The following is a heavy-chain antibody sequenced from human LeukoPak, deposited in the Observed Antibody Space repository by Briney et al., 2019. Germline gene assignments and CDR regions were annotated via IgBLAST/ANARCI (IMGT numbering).Heavy chain of an antibody. CDR1: GGSISSYY. V-gene: IGHV4-59*08. J-gene: IGHJ3*02. CDR2: IYYSGST. CDR3: ARHDGIADAFDI. Sequence: PSETLSLTCTVSGGSISSYYWSWIRQPPGKGLEWIGYIYYSGSTNYNPSLKSRVTISVDTSKNQFSLKLSSVTAADTAVYYCARHDGIADAFDIWGQGTVVTVSS. D-gene: IGHD6-13*01.